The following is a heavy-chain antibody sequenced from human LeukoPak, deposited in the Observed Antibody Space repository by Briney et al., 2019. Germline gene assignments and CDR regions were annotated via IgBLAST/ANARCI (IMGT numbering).Heavy chain of an antibody. D-gene: IGHD5-12*01. CDR2: ISESGSTI. CDR3: ARDRGYSGYDLIDY. Sequence: GGSLRLSCAASGFTFSGHEMNWFRQAPGKGLEWVSYISESGSTIYYVDSVKGRFTISRDNAKNSLYLQMNSLRAEDTAVYYCARDRGYSGYDLIDYWGQGTLVTVSS. CDR1: GFTFSGHE. V-gene: IGHV3-48*03. J-gene: IGHJ4*02.